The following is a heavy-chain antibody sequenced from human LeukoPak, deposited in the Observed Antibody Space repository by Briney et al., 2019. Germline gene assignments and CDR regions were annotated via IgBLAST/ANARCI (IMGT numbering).Heavy chain of an antibody. Sequence: GRSLRLSCAASGFTFSSYAMHWVRQAPGKGLEWVAVISYDGSNKYYADSVKGRFTISRDNSKNTLYLQMNSLRAEDTAVYYCARERGGYDWPNYYYYGTDVWGQGTTVTVSS. V-gene: IGHV3-30-3*01. D-gene: IGHD5-12*01. J-gene: IGHJ6*02. CDR1: GFTFSSYA. CDR2: ISYDGSNK. CDR3: ARERGGYDWPNYYYYGTDV.